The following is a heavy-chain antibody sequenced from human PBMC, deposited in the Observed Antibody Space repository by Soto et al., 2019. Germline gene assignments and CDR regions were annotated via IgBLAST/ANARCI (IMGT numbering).Heavy chain of an antibody. D-gene: IGHD1-26*01. CDR2: ITYDGRNK. CDR1: GFNFNTYS. V-gene: IGHV3-30*04. J-gene: IGHJ3*02. Sequence: QVQVVESGGGVVQPGRSLRLSCAASGFNFNTYSFHWVRQAPGKGLEWVALITYDGRNKYYADSVKGRFTISRDNSENEVYLQMSSLRTEDTAVYYCARVLGVYIVGHTNACDICGQGTDVAVSS. CDR3: ARVLGVYIVGHTNACDI.